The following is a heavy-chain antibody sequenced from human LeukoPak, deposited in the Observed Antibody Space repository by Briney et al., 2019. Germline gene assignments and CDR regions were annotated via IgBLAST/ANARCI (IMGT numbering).Heavy chain of an antibody. D-gene: IGHD1-26*01. Sequence: GGSLRLSCAASGFTFSSYSMTWVRQAPGKGLEWVSSISSSSSYIYYADSVKGRFTISRDNAKNSLYLQMNSLRAEDTAVYYCARDPEGGSYYPDYWGQGTLVTVSP. CDR1: GFTFSSYS. V-gene: IGHV3-21*01. J-gene: IGHJ4*02. CDR2: ISSSSSYI. CDR3: ARDPEGGSYYPDY.